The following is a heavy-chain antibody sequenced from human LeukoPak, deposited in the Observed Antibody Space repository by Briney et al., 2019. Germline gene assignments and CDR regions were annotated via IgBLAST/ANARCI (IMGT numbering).Heavy chain of an antibody. V-gene: IGHV1-58*02. J-gene: IGHJ3*02. D-gene: IGHD1-26*01. CDR3: AADREWEPQGYDAFDI. CDR2: IVVGSGNT. Sequence: GTSVKVSCKASGFTFTSSAMQWVRQARGQRLEWIGWIVVGSGNTNYAQKFQERVTITRDMSTSTAYMELSSLRSEDTAVYYCAADREWEPQGYDAFDIWGQGTMVTVSS. CDR1: GFTFTSSA.